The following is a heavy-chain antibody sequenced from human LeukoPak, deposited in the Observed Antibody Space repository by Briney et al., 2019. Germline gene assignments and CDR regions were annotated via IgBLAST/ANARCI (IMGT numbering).Heavy chain of an antibody. D-gene: IGHD3-16*02. J-gene: IGHJ4*02. Sequence: SVKVSCKASGGTFSSYAISWVRQAPGQGLEWMGGIIPIFGTANYAQKLQGRVTMTTDTSTSTAYMELRSLRSDDTAVYYCARAVEVVGFDYWGQGTLVTVSS. CDR1: GGTFSSYA. V-gene: IGHV1-69*05. CDR2: IIPIFGTA. CDR3: ARAVEVVGFDY.